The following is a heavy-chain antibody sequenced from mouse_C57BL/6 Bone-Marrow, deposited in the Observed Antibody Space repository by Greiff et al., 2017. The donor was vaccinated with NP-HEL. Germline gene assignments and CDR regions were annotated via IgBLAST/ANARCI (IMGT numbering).Heavy chain of an antibody. D-gene: IGHD2-3*01. J-gene: IGHJ3*01. Sequence: VQLQQSGAELVRPGASVKLSCTASGFNIKDYYMHWVKQRPEKGLEWIGRIDPEDGDTEYATKFQGQATMTADKSSNTAYLQLSSLTSEDTAVYYCIDGSFAYWGQGTLVTVSA. CDR2: IDPEDGDT. CDR1: GFNIKDYY. CDR3: IDGSFAY. V-gene: IGHV14-1*01.